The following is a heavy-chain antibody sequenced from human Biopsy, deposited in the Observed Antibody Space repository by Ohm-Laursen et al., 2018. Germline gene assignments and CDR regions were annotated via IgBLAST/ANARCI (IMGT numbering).Heavy chain of an antibody. J-gene: IGHJ3*01. D-gene: IGHD3-22*01. CDR3: ASVVLGPTNDAFDL. V-gene: IGHV4-4*07. Sequence: TLSLTCNVSGSDTNNYYWSWIRQPAGKGLEWIGRIYPGGSTNYNPSLKSRVTMSVDTSKKQLSLRLRSVTAADTAMYYCASVVLGPTNDAFDLWGQGTMVVVSS. CDR1: GSDTNNYY. CDR2: IYPGGST.